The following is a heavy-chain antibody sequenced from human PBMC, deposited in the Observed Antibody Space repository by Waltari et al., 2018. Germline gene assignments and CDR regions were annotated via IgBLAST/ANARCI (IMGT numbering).Heavy chain of an antibody. J-gene: IGHJ4*02. V-gene: IGHV1-69-2*01. CDR1: GYTFTDYY. Sequence: EVQLVQSGAEVKKPGATVKISCKVSGYTFTDYYMHWVQQAPGKGLEWMGLLDPEDGETKYAEKFQGRVTITADTSTDTAYMELSSLRSEDTAVYYCATVLYDSSGYSHPFDYWGQGTLVTVSS. CDR2: LDPEDGET. D-gene: IGHD3-22*01. CDR3: ATVLYDSSGYSHPFDY.